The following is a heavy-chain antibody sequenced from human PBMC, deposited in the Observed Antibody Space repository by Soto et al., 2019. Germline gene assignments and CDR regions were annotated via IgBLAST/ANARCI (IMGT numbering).Heavy chain of an antibody. V-gene: IGHV4-59*01. D-gene: IGHD2-21*01. CDR2: IYYSGST. Sequence: QVQLQESGPGLVKPSETLSLTCTVSGGSISSYYWSWIRQPPGKGLEWIGYIYYSGSTNYNPSLKNRVTISVDTSKNQFSLKLSSVTAADTAVYYCARLRSHIRKGPEDAFDIWGQGTMVTVSS. J-gene: IGHJ3*02. CDR3: ARLRSHIRKGPEDAFDI. CDR1: GGSISSYY.